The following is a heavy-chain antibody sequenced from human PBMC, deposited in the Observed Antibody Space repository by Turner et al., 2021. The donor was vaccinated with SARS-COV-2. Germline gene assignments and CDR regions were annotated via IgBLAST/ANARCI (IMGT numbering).Heavy chain of an antibody. Sequence: EVQLLESGGGLLQPGGYLILSCPASGFTFSNFAMTWVRQAPGRGLEWVSAISASGGDTHYADSVKGRFTISRDNSKSTLYLQVNSLRAEDTAMYYCAADCTSASCYSRNADYWGQGTLVTVSS. CDR3: AADCTSASCYSRNADY. CDR2: ISASGGDT. D-gene: IGHD2-2*01. CDR1: GFTFSNFA. V-gene: IGHV3-23*01. J-gene: IGHJ4*02.